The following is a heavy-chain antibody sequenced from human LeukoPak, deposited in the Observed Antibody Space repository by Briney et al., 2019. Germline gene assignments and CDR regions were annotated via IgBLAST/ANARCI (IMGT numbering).Heavy chain of an antibody. CDR3: ARHEAAAGAFDI. D-gene: IGHD6-13*01. CDR1: TGSISSYY. J-gene: IGHJ3*02. V-gene: IGHV4-59*08. Sequence: SETLSLTSTVYTGSISSYYWSWIPPPPGKGLEGIGYIYYSGTNNSKPSLKSGTTISVDTCKNQFSLKLSSVTAADTAVYYCARHEAAAGAFDIWGQGKMVTVSS. CDR2: IYYSGTN.